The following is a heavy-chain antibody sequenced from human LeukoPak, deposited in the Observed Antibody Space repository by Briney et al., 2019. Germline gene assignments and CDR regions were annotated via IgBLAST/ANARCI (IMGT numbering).Heavy chain of an antibody. D-gene: IGHD3-22*01. V-gene: IGHV4-30-2*01. CDR1: GGSISSGGYS. J-gene: IGHJ3*02. CDR3: ARDGPYYYDSSGLRGAFDI. Sequence: SETLSLTCAVSGGSISSGGYSWSWIRQPPGKGLEWIGYIYHSGSTYYNPSLKSRVTISVDTSKNQFSPKLSSVTAADTAVYYCARDGPYYYDSSGLRGAFDIWGQGTMVTVSS. CDR2: IYHSGST.